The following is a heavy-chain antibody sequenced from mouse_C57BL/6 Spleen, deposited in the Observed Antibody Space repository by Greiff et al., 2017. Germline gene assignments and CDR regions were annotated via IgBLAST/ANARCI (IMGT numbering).Heavy chain of an antibody. V-gene: IGHV1-55*01. CDR3: ARKDYGSSYAMDY. Sequence: QVQLQQPGAELVKPGASVKMSCKASGYTFTSYWITWVKQRPGQGLEWIGDIYPGSGSPNYNEKFKSKATLTVDTSSSTAYMQLSSLTSEDSAVYYGARKDYGSSYAMDYWGQGTSVTVAS. D-gene: IGHD1-1*01. J-gene: IGHJ4*01. CDR1: GYTFTSYW. CDR2: IYPGSGSP.